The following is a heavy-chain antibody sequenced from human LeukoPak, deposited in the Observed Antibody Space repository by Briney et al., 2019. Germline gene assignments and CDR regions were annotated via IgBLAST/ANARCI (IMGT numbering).Heavy chain of an antibody. V-gene: IGHV4-59*12. D-gene: IGHD3-9*01. CDR2: ISNSGST. CDR3: ARGPRLRYFDWFFDY. J-gene: IGHJ4*02. Sequence: SETLSLTCTVSGGSLRNYYWSWIRQPPGEGLEWIGYISNSGSTDYNPSLNSRVTISVDTSKNLFSLRLSSVTAADTAVYYCARGPRLRYFDWFFDYWGQGTLVTVSS. CDR1: GGSLRNYY.